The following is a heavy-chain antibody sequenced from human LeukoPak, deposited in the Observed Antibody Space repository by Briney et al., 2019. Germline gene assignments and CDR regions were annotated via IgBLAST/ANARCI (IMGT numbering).Heavy chain of an antibody. J-gene: IGHJ4*02. CDR3: AKRFAGPSIRSEYYFDY. Sequence: GGSLRLSCAASGFTFSSYGMHWVRQAPGKGLERVSSLSGSGGKTFYADSVRGRFTISRDTSKNTLYLQMNSLNAEDTAVYYCAKRFAGPSIRSEYYFDYWGQGTLVTVSS. V-gene: IGHV3-23*01. CDR1: GFTFSSYG. CDR2: LSGSGGKT. D-gene: IGHD3-3*02.